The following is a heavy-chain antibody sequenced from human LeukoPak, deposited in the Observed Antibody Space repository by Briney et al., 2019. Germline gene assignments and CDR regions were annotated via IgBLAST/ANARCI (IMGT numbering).Heavy chain of an antibody. CDR1: GFTFISYW. D-gene: IGHD6-13*01. CDR2: IKQDGSEK. CDR3: AKPYSSSYNWFDP. Sequence: GGSLRLSCAASGFTFISYWMSWVRQAPGKGLEWVANIKQDGSEKYYADSVKGRFTISRDNSKNTLYLQMNSLRAEDTAVYYCAKPYSSSYNWFDPWGQGTLVTVSS. J-gene: IGHJ5*02. V-gene: IGHV3-7*01.